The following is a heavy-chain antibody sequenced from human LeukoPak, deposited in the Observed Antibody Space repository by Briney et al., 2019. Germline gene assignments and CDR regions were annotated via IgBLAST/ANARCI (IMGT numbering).Heavy chain of an antibody. V-gene: IGHV3-23*01. CDR3: AKDCYKLRAYYFDY. D-gene: IGHD5-24*01. CDR1: GFTFSSYA. CDR2: ISGSGGST. Sequence: HPGGSLRLSCAASGFTFSSYAMSWVRQAPGKGLEWVSAISGSGGSTYYADSVKGRFTISRDNSKNTLYLQMNSLRAEDTAVYYCAKDCYKLRAYYFDYWGQGILVTVSS. J-gene: IGHJ4*02.